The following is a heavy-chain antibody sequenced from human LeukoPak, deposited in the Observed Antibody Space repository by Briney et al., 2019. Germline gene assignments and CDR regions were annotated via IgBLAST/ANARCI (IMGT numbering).Heavy chain of an antibody. D-gene: IGHD1-1*01. J-gene: IGHJ3*02. CDR1: GGSFSGYY. Sequence: PSETLSLTCAVYGGSFSGYYWSWIRQPPGKGLEWIGEINHSGSTNYNPSLKSRVTISVDTSKNQFSLKLSSVTAADTAVYYCARRPPFERGAFDIWGQGTMVTVSS. V-gene: IGHV4-34*01. CDR2: INHSGST. CDR3: ARRPPFERGAFDI.